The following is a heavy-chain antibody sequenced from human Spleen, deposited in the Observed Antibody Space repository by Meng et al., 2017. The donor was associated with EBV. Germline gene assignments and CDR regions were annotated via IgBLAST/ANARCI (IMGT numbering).Heavy chain of an antibody. Sequence: QVHLQESGPGLVKPSETLSLTCTVSGGSISSHYWSWIRQSPGKGLEWIGYMFHSGISDYNPSLKSRVTISLDTSKNQISLNLNSVTAADTAVYYCASGPGITMTYYFDSWGQGTLVTVSS. CDR3: ASGPGITMTYYFDS. CDR1: GGSISSHY. V-gene: IGHV4-59*11. J-gene: IGHJ4*02. CDR2: MFHSGIS. D-gene: IGHD3-22*01.